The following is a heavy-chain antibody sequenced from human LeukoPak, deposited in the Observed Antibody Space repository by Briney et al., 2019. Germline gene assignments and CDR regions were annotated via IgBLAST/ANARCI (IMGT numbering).Heavy chain of an antibody. D-gene: IGHD2-8*01. CDR3: ARGPSLRGRMLRLTLIDY. CDR2: INHSGST. V-gene: IGHV4-34*01. Sequence: SETLSLTCAVYGGSFSGYYWSWIRQPPGKGLEWIGEINHSGSTNYNPSLKSRVTISVDTSKNQFSLKLSSVTAADTAVYYCARGPSLRGRMLRLTLIDYWGQGTLVTVSS. J-gene: IGHJ4*02. CDR1: GGSFSGYY.